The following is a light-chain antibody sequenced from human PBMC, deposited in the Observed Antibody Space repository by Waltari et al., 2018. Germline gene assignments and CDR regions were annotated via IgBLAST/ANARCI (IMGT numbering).Light chain of an antibody. CDR2: SNN. CDR1: SSNIGSNT. CDR3: AAWDDSLNGWV. Sequence: QSVLTQPPSASGTPGQRVTIPCSGSSSNIGSNTVNWYQQLPGTAPKLLIYSNNQRPSGVPDRFSGSKSGTSASPAISGLQSEDEADYYCAAWDDSLNGWVFGGGTKLTVL. J-gene: IGLJ3*02. V-gene: IGLV1-44*01.